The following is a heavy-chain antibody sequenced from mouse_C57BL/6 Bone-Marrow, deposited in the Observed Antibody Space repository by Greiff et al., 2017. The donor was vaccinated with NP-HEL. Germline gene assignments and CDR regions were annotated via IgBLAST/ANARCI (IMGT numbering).Heavy chain of an antibody. CDR2: ILPGSGST. Sequence: QVQLQQSGAELARPGASVKLSCKASGYTFTSYGISWVKQRPGHGLEWIGEILPGSGSTNYNEKFKGKATFTADTSSNTAYMQLSSLTTEDSAIYYCARGWDWRYFDVWGTGTTVTVSS. V-gene: IGHV1-9*01. CDR1: GYTFTSYG. CDR3: ARGWDWRYFDV. J-gene: IGHJ1*03. D-gene: IGHD4-1*01.